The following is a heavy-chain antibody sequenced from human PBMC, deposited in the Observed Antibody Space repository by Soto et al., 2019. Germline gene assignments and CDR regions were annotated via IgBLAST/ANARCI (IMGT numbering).Heavy chain of an antibody. CDR2: ISSSSSSR. CDR3: ARDGRGVAGNSRAFDL. Sequence: EVQLVESGGGLVQPGGSLRLSCAASGFTFSMFNMNWVRQAPGKGLEWVSYISSSSSSRDYLDSVKGRFTISRDNAKNSRCLQLNSLRDENTALYYCARDGRGVAGNSRAFDLWGQGTMVTVSS. CDR1: GFTFSMFN. V-gene: IGHV3-48*02. D-gene: IGHD6-19*01. J-gene: IGHJ3*01.